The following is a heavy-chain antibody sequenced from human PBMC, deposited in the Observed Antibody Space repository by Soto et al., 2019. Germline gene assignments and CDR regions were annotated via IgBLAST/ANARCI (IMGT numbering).Heavy chain of an antibody. J-gene: IGHJ5*02. V-gene: IGHV3-23*01. CDR1: GLTFSSYA. Sequence: GGSLRLSCAASGLTFSSYAMSWVRQAPGKGLEWVSAISGSGGSTYYADSVKGRFIISRDNSKNTLYLQMNSLRVEDTAVYYCAKANSVAGTSSWFDPWGQGTLVTVSS. D-gene: IGHD6-19*01. CDR3: AKANSVAGTSSWFDP. CDR2: ISGSGGST.